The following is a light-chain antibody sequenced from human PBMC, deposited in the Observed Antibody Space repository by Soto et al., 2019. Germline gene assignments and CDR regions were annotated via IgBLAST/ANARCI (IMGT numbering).Light chain of an antibody. J-gene: IGKJ1*01. CDR1: QSVSSN. CDR2: DAS. V-gene: IGKV3-11*01. CDR3: QQLWT. Sequence: EIVMAQSPATLSVAPGKRATLSCRASQSVSSNLAWYQQKPGQAPRLLIYDASNRATGIPARFSGSGSGTDFTLTICSLEPEDFAVDSCQQLWTFGQGTKVDIK.